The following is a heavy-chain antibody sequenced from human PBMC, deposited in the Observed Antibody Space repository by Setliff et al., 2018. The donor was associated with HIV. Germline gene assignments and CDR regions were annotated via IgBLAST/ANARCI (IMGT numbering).Heavy chain of an antibody. Sequence: ASVKVSCKASGYSFTTYAISWVRQAPGQGLEWMGWISAYNGNRNYAQKVQDRVTMTTDTSTRTAYMELRSLRSDDTAVYYCVRDESSYYDSSGYLVFDHWGQGTLVTVSS. V-gene: IGHV1-18*01. CDR1: GYSFTTYA. J-gene: IGHJ4*02. CDR3: VRDESSYYDSSGYLVFDH. D-gene: IGHD3-22*01. CDR2: ISAYNGNR.